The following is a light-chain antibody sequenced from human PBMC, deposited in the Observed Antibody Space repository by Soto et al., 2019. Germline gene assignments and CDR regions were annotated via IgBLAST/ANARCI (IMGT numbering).Light chain of an antibody. J-gene: IGLJ1*01. V-gene: IGLV2-23*02. CDR1: SSDVGSYNL. CDR2: EVR. Sequence: QPGRECGSPWPADALISNGTSSDVGSYNLVSCYQQHPGKAPKLMLYEVRNRPSGVPTRFSGSTSGNPPSLPISGLQAEDEADYYCCSYAGSSIPVFGTGTKATVL. CDR3: CSYAGSSIPV.